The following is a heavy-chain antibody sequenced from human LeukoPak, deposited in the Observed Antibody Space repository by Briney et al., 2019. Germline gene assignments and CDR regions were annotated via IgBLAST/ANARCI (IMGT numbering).Heavy chain of an antibody. CDR2: INSDGSST. V-gene: IGHV3-74*01. Sequence: GGSLRLSCAASGFTFSSYWMHWVRQAPGKGLVWVSRINSDGSSTSYADSVKGRFTISRDNAKSTLYLQMNSLRAEDTAVYYCARDGLLRDYYDYIWGSYRAPSPIDYWGQGTLVTVSS. CDR3: ARDGLLRDYYDYIWGSYRAPSPIDY. CDR1: GFTFSSYW. J-gene: IGHJ4*02. D-gene: IGHD3-16*02.